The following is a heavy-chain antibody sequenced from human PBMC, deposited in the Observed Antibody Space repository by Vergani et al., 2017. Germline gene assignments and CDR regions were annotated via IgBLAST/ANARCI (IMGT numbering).Heavy chain of an antibody. CDR3: ARASYNWNHGHYYYMDV. V-gene: IGHV1-69*13. Sequence: QVQLVQSGAEVKKPGASVKVSCKVSGYTLTELSMHWVRQAPGKGLEWMGGIIPIFGTANYAQKFQGRVTITADESTSTAYMELSSLRSEDTAVYYCARASYNWNHGHYYYMDVWGKGTTVTVSS. CDR1: GYTLTELS. J-gene: IGHJ6*03. CDR2: IIPIFGTA. D-gene: IGHD1-20*01.